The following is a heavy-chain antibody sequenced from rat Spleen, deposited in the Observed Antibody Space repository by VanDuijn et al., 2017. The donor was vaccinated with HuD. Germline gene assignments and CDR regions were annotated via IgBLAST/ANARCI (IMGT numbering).Heavy chain of an antibody. CDR2: IKFEDFTP. Sequence: EVQLVESGGGLVQPGNSLKLSCAASGFTFSNYDMAWVRQAPTKGLEWVASIKFEDFTPYYGDSVMGRFTISRDDGESTLYLQMNSLRSEDTATYYCAKWSSYIGYFDYWGQGVMVTVSS. J-gene: IGHJ2*01. V-gene: IGHV5S23*01. CDR3: AKWSSYIGYFDY. CDR1: GFTFSNYD. D-gene: IGHD1-2*01.